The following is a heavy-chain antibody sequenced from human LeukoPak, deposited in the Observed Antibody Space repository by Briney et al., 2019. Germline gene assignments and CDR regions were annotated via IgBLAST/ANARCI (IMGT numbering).Heavy chain of an antibody. V-gene: IGHV4-59*01. CDR3: AREVEATSSAFDI. Sequence: SETLSLTCTVSGGSISSYYWSWIRQPPGKGLEWIGYIYYSGSTNYNPSLKSRVTISVDTSKNQFSLKLSSVTAADTAVYYCAREVEATSSAFDIWGQGTMATVSS. J-gene: IGHJ3*02. CDR2: IYYSGST. CDR1: GGSISSYY. D-gene: IGHD1-26*01.